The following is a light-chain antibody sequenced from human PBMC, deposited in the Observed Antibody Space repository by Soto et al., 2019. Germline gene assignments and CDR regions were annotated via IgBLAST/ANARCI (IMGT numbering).Light chain of an antibody. CDR3: QQYGSSPKT. CDR2: ASS. Sequence: ETGWTQSPATLSLSSGEGATISCGTSRSRGSNFLAWYQHKPGQAPRLLIYASSNRATGIPDRFSGSASGTDFTLTISRLEPEDFAVYYCQQYGSSPKTFGQGTKVDIK. CDR1: RSRGSNF. V-gene: IGKV3-20*01. J-gene: IGKJ1*01.